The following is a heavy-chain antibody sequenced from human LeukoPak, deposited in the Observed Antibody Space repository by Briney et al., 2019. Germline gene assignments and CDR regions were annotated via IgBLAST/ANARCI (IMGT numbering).Heavy chain of an antibody. CDR2: INHSGST. D-gene: IGHD6-19*01. J-gene: IGHJ5*02. CDR3: ANFSGRSSDWFDP. V-gene: IGHV4-34*01. CDR1: GGSFSGYY. Sequence: SETLSLTCAVYGGSFSGYYWSWIRQPPGKGLEWIGEINHSGSTNYNPSLKSRVTISVDTSKNQFSLKLSSVTAADTAVYYCANFSGRSSDWFDPWGQGTLVTVSS.